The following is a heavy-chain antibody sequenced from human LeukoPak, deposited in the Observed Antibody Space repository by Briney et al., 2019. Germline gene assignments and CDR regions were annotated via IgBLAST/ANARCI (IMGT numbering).Heavy chain of an antibody. J-gene: IGHJ4*02. CDR2: IYYTGST. CDR3: ARDPTY. V-gene: IGHV4-59*01. Sequence: PSETLSLTCTVSGDSINSYYWTWIRQAPGKGLEWIGYIYYTGSTNYSPSLKSRVSISIDPSKNQFSLKLASVTAADTAVYYCARDPTYWGQGILVTVSS. CDR1: GDSINSYY.